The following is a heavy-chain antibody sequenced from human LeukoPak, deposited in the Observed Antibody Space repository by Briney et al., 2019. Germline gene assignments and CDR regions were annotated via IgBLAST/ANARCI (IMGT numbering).Heavy chain of an antibody. Sequence: SETLSLTCAVYGGSFSDYYWSWIRQPPGKGLEWIGKINHNGSTHYNPSLKSRVTISVDTSKNQFSLKVSSVAAADTAVYYCARGQPPTDTSGYQYDYWGQGTLVTVSS. J-gene: IGHJ4*02. CDR1: GGSFSDYY. V-gene: IGHV4-34*01. CDR2: INHNGST. CDR3: ARGQPPTDTSGYQYDY. D-gene: IGHD3-22*01.